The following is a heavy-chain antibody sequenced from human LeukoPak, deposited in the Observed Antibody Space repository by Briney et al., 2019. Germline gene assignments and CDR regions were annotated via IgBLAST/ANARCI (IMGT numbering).Heavy chain of an antibody. CDR1: GFIFSSYE. CDR3: ASYYESSGFLRNFDY. Sequence: GGSLRLSCAASGFIFSSYEMNWVRQAPGKGLEWVSYISSSGSTIYYADSVKGRFAISRDNAQNSLYLQMNSLRAVDTAVYYCASYYESSGFLRNFDYWGQGTLVTVSS. CDR2: ISSSGSTI. D-gene: IGHD3-22*01. V-gene: IGHV3-48*03. J-gene: IGHJ4*02.